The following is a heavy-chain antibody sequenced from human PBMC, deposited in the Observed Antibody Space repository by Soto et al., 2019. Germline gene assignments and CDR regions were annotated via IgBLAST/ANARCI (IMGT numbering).Heavy chain of an antibody. Sequence: HPGGSLRLPCAASGFTFSSYDMHWVRQATAKGLEWFSAIGTAGDTYYPGSVKGRFTISRENAKNSLYLQMNSLRAGDTAVYYCARVKVGLAYCGGDCYSPRLFYYGMDVWGQGTTVTVSS. CDR1: GFTFSSYD. V-gene: IGHV3-13*01. CDR3: ARVKVGLAYCGGDCYSPRLFYYGMDV. CDR2: IGTAGDT. D-gene: IGHD2-21*02. J-gene: IGHJ6*02.